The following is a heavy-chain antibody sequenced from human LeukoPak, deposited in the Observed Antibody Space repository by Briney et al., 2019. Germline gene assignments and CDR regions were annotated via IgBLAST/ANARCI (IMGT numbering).Heavy chain of an antibody. Sequence: SETLSLTCAVSGGSISSSNWWSWVRQPPGKGLEWIGEMYPSGSTNYNPSLKSRVTISLDTSKNQFSLKLSSVTAADTAVYYCARAGVWFGATWFDPWGQGTLVTVSS. D-gene: IGHD3-10*01. CDR2: MYPSGST. J-gene: IGHJ5*02. CDR3: ARAGVWFGATWFDP. V-gene: IGHV4-4*02. CDR1: GGSISSSNW.